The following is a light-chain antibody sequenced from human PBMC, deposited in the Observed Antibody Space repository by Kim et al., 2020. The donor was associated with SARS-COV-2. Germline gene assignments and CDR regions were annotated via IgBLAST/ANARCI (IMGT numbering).Light chain of an antibody. CDR2: EGS. CDR3: CSYAGSSTWV. CDR1: SRDVGSYNL. Sequence: GQSITISCTAPSRDVGSYNLVSWYQQHPSKAPKLKIYEGSKRPSVVSNRFSGSKSGNTASLTISGLQAEDEADYYCCSYAGSSTWVFGGGTQLTVL. V-gene: IGLV2-23*01. J-gene: IGLJ3*02.